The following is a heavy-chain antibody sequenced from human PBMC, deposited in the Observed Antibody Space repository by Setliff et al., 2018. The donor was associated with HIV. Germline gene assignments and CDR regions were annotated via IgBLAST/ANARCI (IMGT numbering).Heavy chain of an antibody. J-gene: IGHJ6*03. V-gene: IGHV4-34*01. Sequence: PSETLSLTCAVYGGSFSGYYWSWIRQPPGKGLEWIREINDSGSTNYNPSLKSRVTISVDTSKNQFSLKLRSVTAADTAVYYCARHMEIYYYYMDVWGKGTTVTVSS. CDR2: INDSGST. D-gene: IGHD1-1*01. CDR1: GGSFSGYY. CDR3: ARHMEIYYYYMDV.